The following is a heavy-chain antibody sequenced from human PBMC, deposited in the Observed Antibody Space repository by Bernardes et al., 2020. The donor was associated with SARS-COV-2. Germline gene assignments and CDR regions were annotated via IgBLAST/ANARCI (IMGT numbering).Heavy chain of an antibody. CDR2: IYVNSNT. J-gene: IGHJ4*02. D-gene: IGHD3-16*01. Sequence: GGSLRLSCAASELLVESNYMSWVREAPGKGLEWVAVIYVNSNTQYADSVTDRFTISRDNSKNTLYLQMSSLRAEDTAVYYCTRGGPRSVMYYWGQGTLVTVSS. CDR1: ELLVESNY. CDR3: TRGGPRSVMYY. V-gene: IGHV3-53*01.